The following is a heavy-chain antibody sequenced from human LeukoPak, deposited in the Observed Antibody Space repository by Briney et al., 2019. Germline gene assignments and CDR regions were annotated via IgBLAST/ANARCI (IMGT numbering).Heavy chain of an antibody. CDR2: IYYSGST. Sequence: SETLSLTCTVSRGPMSSYYWSWIRQPPGKGLEWIGYIYYSGSTNYNPSLKSRVNISVDTSKNQFSLKLTSVTAADTAVYYCARVRVSSSSHPWYFDYWGQGTLATVSS. D-gene: IGHD6-19*01. CDR3: ARVRVSSSSHPWYFDY. J-gene: IGHJ4*02. V-gene: IGHV4-59*01. CDR1: RGPMSSYY.